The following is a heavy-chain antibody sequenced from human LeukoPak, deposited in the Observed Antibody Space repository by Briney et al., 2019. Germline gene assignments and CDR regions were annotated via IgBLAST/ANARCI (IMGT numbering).Heavy chain of an antibody. CDR2: INPNSGGT. CDR3: ARASGGAISAYYTYV. V-gene: IGHV1-2*06. CDR1: GYTFTGYY. D-gene: IGHD3-3*02. Sequence: ASVKVSCKASGYTFTGYYMHWVRQAPGQGLEWMGRINPNSGGTNYAQKFQGRVTMTRDTSISTAYMEPSRLRSDDTAVYYCARASGGAISAYYTYVWGKGTPVTVSS. J-gene: IGHJ6*03.